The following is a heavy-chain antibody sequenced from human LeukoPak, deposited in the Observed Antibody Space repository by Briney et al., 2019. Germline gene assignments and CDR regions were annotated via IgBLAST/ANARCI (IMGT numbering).Heavy chain of an antibody. CDR3: ARHLRTAAAGTFDY. D-gene: IGHD6-13*01. Sequence: PSETLSLTCTVSGGSISSYYWSWIRQPPGKGLEWIGCIYYSGTTNYNPSLKSRVTLSVDTSKNQFSLKLSSVTAADTAVYYCARHLRTAAAGTFDYWGQGTLVTVSS. J-gene: IGHJ4*02. CDR2: IYYSGTT. CDR1: GGSISSYY. V-gene: IGHV4-59*08.